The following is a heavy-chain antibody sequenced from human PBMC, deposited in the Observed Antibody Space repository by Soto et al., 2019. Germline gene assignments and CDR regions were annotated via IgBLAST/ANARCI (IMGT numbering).Heavy chain of an antibody. Sequence: KPSETLSLTCAVYGGSFSGYYWSWIRQPPGKGLEWIGEINHSGSTNYNPSLKSRVTISVDTSKNQFSLKLSSVTAADTAVYYCARAGIAAADLGFDYWGQGTLVTVSS. V-gene: IGHV4-34*01. CDR3: ARAGIAAADLGFDY. D-gene: IGHD6-13*01. J-gene: IGHJ4*02. CDR2: INHSGST. CDR1: GGSFSGYY.